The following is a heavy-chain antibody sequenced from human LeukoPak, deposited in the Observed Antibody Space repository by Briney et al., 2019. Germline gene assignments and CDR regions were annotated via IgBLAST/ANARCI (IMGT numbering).Heavy chain of an antibody. J-gene: IGHJ4*02. Sequence: GGSLRLSCAASGFPFKNAWMSWGRQAPGKGVEWVGRLKSKTDGGSTDYAAPVKGRITISRDDSKNRLYLQMNSLKTEDTAVYYCTTANYYDGSVLEYWGQGTLVTVSS. CDR1: GFPFKNAW. CDR2: LKSKTDGGST. CDR3: TTANYYDGSVLEY. V-gene: IGHV3-15*01. D-gene: IGHD3-22*01.